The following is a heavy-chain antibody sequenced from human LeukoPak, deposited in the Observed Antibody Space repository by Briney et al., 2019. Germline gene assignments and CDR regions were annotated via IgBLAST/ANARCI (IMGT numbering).Heavy chain of an antibody. CDR3: ARDLGTRGWYNWFDP. J-gene: IGHJ5*02. D-gene: IGHD6-19*01. Sequence: EASVKVSCKASGYTFTSYGTSWVRQAPGQGLEWMGWISAYNGNTNYAQKLQGRVTMTTDTSTSTAYMELRSLRSDDTAVYYCARDLGTRGWYNWFDPWGQGTLVTVSS. CDR2: ISAYNGNT. CDR1: GYTFTSYG. V-gene: IGHV1-18*01.